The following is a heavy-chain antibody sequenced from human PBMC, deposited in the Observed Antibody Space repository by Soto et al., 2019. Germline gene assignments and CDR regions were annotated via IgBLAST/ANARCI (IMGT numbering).Heavy chain of an antibody. V-gene: IGHV5-10-1*01. CDR2: IDPNDSYT. CDR1: GFRFTNFW. D-gene: IGHD1-26*01. CDR3: AREEWELGGHWFHP. J-gene: IGHJ5*02. Sequence: GESLKISCKASGFRFTNFWISWVRQMPGKGLEWMGKIDPNDSYTKYSPSFQGHVTISVDKSISTAYLHWSSLKASDTAMCFCAREEWELGGHWFHPWGQGTLVTVSS.